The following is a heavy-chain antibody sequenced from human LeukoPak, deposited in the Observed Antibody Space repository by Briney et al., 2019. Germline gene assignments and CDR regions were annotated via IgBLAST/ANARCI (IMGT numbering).Heavy chain of an antibody. Sequence: PGGSLRLSCAASGFTFSSYWMSWVRQAPGKGLEWVANIKQDGSEKYYVDSVKGRFTISRDNAKNSLYLQMNSLRAEDTAVYYCAREGEYSGSCGFDYWGQGTLVTVSS. V-gene: IGHV3-7*01. CDR3: AREGEYSGSCGFDY. J-gene: IGHJ4*02. D-gene: IGHD1-26*01. CDR2: IKQDGSEK. CDR1: GFTFSSYW.